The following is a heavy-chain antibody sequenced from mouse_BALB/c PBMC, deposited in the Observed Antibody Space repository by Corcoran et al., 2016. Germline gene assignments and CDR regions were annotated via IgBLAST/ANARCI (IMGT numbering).Heavy chain of an antibody. V-gene: IGHV11-2*02. CDR2: INSDGSAI. CDR1: GFTFSGFW. CDR3: MRYSSYWYFDV. J-gene: IGHJ1*01. Sequence: EVQLLETGGGLVQPGGTRGLTCEGSGFTFSGFWMSWVRQTPGKTLEWIGDINSDGSAINYAPSIKDRFTIFRDNDKSTLYLQMSNVRSADTATYVCMRYSSYWYFDVWGAGTTVTVSS. D-gene: IGHD1-1*01.